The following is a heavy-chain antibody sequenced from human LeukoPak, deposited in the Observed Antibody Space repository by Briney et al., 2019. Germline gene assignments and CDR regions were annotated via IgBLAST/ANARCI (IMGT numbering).Heavy chain of an antibody. Sequence: GGSLRLPCAASGFTFSSYSMNWVRQAPGKGLEWVSSISSSSSYIYYADSVKGRFTISRDNAKNSLYLQMNSLRAEDTAVYYCARAPYYDSSGYYSGYYYYYMDVWGKGTTVTISS. V-gene: IGHV3-21*01. CDR2: ISSSSSYI. CDR3: ARAPYYDSSGYYSGYYYYYMDV. CDR1: GFTFSSYS. J-gene: IGHJ6*03. D-gene: IGHD3-22*01.